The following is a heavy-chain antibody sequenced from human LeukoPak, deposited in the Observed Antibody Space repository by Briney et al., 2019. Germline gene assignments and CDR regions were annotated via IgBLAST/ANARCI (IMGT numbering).Heavy chain of an antibody. J-gene: IGHJ4*02. D-gene: IGHD6-13*01. CDR3: ARGIAAAGYFDY. CDR2: IYYSGST. Sequence: SETLSLTCTVSDGSISSYYWSWIRQPPGKGLEWIGYIYYSGSTNYNPSLKSRVTISVDTSKNQFSLKLSSVTAADTAVYYCARGIAAAGYFDYWGQGTLVTVS. CDR1: DGSISSYY. V-gene: IGHV4-59*01.